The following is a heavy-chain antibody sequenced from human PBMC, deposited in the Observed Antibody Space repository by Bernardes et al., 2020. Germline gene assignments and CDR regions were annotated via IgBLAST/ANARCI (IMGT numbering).Heavy chain of an antibody. CDR1: GGSISSSSYY. Sequence: SETLSLTCTVSGGSISSSSYYWGWIRQPPGKGLEWIGSIYYSGSTYYNPSLKSRVTISVDTSKNQFSLKLSSVTAADTAVYYCARRRGMSYDILTGYRRGWFDPWGQGTLVTVSS. D-gene: IGHD3-9*01. CDR2: IYYSGST. J-gene: IGHJ5*02. CDR3: ARRRGMSYDILTGYRRGWFDP. V-gene: IGHV4-39*01.